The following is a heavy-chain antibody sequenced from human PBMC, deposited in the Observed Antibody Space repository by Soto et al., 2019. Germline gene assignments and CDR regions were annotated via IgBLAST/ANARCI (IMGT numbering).Heavy chain of an antibody. Sequence: EVQVVESGGGLVTPGGSLRLSCVFSGFTFSTYTMNWVRQAPGKGLEWVSSINGSSNYVYYADSVKGRFTISGDNAKNSLYLQRNRLRAEDTAIYYCVREDGVVGSSSAFDHWGLGTLVTISS. CDR1: GFTFSTYT. V-gene: IGHV3-21*01. D-gene: IGHD1-26*01. CDR2: INGSSNYV. CDR3: VREDGVVGSSSAFDH. J-gene: IGHJ4*02.